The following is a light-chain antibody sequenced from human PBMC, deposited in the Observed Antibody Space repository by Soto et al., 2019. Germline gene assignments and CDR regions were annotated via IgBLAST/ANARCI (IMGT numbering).Light chain of an antibody. Sequence: EIVMTQSPATLSVSPGERATLSCRASQSVGNNFAWYQQKPGQAPRLLIFATSTRATGVPGRFSGSGSGTEFTLTISSLQPEDFAVYYCQQYSEWPLTFGGGTKVEIE. CDR1: QSVGNN. J-gene: IGKJ4*01. CDR3: QQYSEWPLT. V-gene: IGKV3-15*01. CDR2: ATS.